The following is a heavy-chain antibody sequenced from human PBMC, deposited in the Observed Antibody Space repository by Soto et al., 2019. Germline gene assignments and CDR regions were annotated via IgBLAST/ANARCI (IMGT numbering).Heavy chain of an antibody. CDR1: GFTFSNAW. V-gene: IGHV3-15*01. D-gene: IGHD3-22*01. J-gene: IGHJ4*02. Sequence: GGSLRLSCAASGFTFSNAWMSWVRQAPGKGLEWVGRIKSKTDGETSDDAAHVTGRITISRDDSKNPLYLQMNSLKTEDTGVYYCPTGHSYDSSGYYYWGQGTLVTVSS. CDR2: IKSKTDGETS. CDR3: PTGHSYDSSGYYY.